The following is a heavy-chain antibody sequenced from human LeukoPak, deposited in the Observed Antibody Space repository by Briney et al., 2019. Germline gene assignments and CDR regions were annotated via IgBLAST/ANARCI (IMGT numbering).Heavy chain of an antibody. CDR3: ARGRTVAGTEDAFDI. D-gene: IGHD6-19*01. Sequence: SETLSLTCTVSGYSISSGYYWGWIRQPPGKGLEWIGSIYYSGSTYYNPSLKSRVTISVDTSKNQFSLKLSSVTAADTAVYYCARGRTVAGTEDAFDIWGQGTMVTVSS. V-gene: IGHV4-38-2*02. J-gene: IGHJ3*02. CDR2: IYYSGST. CDR1: GYSISSGYY.